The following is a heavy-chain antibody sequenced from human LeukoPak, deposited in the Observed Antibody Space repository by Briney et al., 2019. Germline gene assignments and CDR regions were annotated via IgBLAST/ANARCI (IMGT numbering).Heavy chain of an antibody. CDR1: GFTFSRYG. Sequence: GGSLRLSCAAAGFTFSRYGMHWVRQAPGKGLVWVSHVKTDGRTTHYADSVKGRFTTSRDNAKNTLYLQMNSLRGEDTAVYYCARDQDYYYFDYWGQGTLVTVSS. V-gene: IGHV3-74*01. D-gene: IGHD2/OR15-2a*01. J-gene: IGHJ4*02. CDR3: ARDQDYYYFDY. CDR2: VKTDGRTT.